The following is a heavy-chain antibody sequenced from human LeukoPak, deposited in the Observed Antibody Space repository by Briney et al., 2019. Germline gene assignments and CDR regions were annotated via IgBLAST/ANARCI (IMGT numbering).Heavy chain of an antibody. CDR1: GFTFSSFA. V-gene: IGHV3-23*01. D-gene: IGHD3-22*01. CDR3: ARGLTMITY. CDR2: FDGNGPNT. Sequence: PGGSLRLSWAASGFTFSSFAMTWVRQAPGKGLEWVSGFDGNGPNTYYADSVKGRWTISRDNSRNTLYLQMNSLRAEDTAVYYCARGLTMITYWGQGTLVTVSS. J-gene: IGHJ4*02.